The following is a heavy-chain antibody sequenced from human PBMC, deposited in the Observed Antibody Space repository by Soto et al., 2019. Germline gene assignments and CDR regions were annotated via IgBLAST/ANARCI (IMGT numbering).Heavy chain of an antibody. CDR2: INHTGGT. Sequence: SETLYLTCAVYGGSVNGYYLNWIRQPPGKGLEWIGEINHTGGTHYNPSLKSRVTMSVDTSKNQFSLRLSSVTAADTAIYYCATRITVFGLLIPPFDPWGQGTQVTVSS. V-gene: IGHV4-34*01. J-gene: IGHJ5*02. D-gene: IGHD3-3*01. CDR1: GGSVNGYY. CDR3: ATRITVFGLLIPPFDP.